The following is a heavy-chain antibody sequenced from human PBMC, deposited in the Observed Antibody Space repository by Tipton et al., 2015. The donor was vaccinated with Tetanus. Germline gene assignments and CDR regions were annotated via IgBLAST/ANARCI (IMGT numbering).Heavy chain of an antibody. CDR2: IYHRGST. J-gene: IGHJ4*02. Sequence: TLSLTCAVSGYSISSGYYWGWIRQPPGKGLEWIGSIYHRGSTYYNPSLKSRVTISVDTPKNQFSLKLSSVTAADTAVYYCARDRRTVTTSLFDYWGQGTLVTVSS. CDR3: ARDRRTVTTSLFDY. CDR1: GYSISSGYY. V-gene: IGHV4-38-2*02. D-gene: IGHD4-17*01.